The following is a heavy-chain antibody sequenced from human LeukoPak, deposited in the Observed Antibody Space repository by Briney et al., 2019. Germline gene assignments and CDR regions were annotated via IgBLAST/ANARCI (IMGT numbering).Heavy chain of an antibody. J-gene: IGHJ4*02. D-gene: IGHD3-16*01. V-gene: IGHV1-2*02. Sequence: GASVKVSCKASGYTFTGYYMHWVRRAPGQGLEWVGWINPNSGDTNFAQKFQGRVTMTRDTSISTAYMELSRLRSDDTAVYYCARDVWGVGAPRLDYWGQGTLVTVSS. CDR1: GYTFTGYY. CDR2: INPNSGDT. CDR3: ARDVWGVGAPRLDY.